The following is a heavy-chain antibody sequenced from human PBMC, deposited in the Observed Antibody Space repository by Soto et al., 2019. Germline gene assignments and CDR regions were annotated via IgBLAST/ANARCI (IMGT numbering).Heavy chain of an antibody. Sequence: GXLLKISCEGSGYTFTTFWIGWVRPLPGKGLEWMGIIYPGDSETKYSPDFEGQVTISADRSTNTAYLQWHSLRASDTAMYYCARLGFPGAIYFDSWGLGTLVTVSS. J-gene: IGHJ4*02. CDR3: ARLGFPGAIYFDS. CDR1: GYTFTTFW. CDR2: IYPGDSET. V-gene: IGHV5-51*01.